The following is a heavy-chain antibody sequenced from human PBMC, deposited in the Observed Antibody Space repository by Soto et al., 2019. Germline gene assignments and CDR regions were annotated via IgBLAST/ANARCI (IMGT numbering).Heavy chain of an antibody. CDR2: IIPIFGTA. V-gene: IGHV1-69*12. CDR1: GGTFSSYA. CDR3: ARDAYPSGVPCRALAY. J-gene: IGHJ4*02. D-gene: IGHD3-10*01. Sequence: QVQLVQSGAEVKKPGSSVKVSCKASGGTFSSYAISWVRQAPGQGLEWMGGIIPIFGTANYAQKFQGRVTLPADESTSTAYMELCSLRFQAAAVYYCARDAYPSGVPCRALAYWGQGTLVTVSS.